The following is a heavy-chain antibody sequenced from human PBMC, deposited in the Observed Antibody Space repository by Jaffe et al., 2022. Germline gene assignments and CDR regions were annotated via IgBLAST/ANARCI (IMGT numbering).Heavy chain of an antibody. J-gene: IGHJ6*03. CDR2: ISGSGGST. Sequence: EVQLLESGGGLVQPGGSLRLSCAASGFTFSSYAMSWVRQAPGKGLEWVSAISGSGGSTYYADSVKGRFTISRDNSKNTLYLQMNSLRAEDTAVYYCAKPLHRFCSSTSCPMDVWGKGTTVTVSS. D-gene: IGHD2-2*01. CDR3: AKPLHRFCSSTSCPMDV. CDR1: GFTFSSYA. V-gene: IGHV3-23*01.